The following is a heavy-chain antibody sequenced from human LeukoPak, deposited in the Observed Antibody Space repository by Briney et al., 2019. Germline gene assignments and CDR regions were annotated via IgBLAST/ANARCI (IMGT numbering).Heavy chain of an antibody. CDR3: ARVRYGSGSYYLGFDY. Sequence: GGSLRLSCAASGFTVSSNYMSWVRQAPGKGLEWVSVIYSGGSTYYADSVKGRFTISRDNSKNTLYLQMNSLRAEDTAVYYCARVRYGSGSYYLGFDYWGQGTLVTVSS. D-gene: IGHD3-10*01. V-gene: IGHV3-53*01. CDR2: IYSGGST. J-gene: IGHJ4*02. CDR1: GFTVSSNY.